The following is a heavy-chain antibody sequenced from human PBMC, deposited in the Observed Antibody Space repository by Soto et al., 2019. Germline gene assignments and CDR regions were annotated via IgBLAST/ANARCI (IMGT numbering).Heavy chain of an antibody. J-gene: IGHJ4*02. D-gene: IGHD3-9*01. V-gene: IGHV3-21*01. Sequence: GGSLRLSCAASGFILSSYSMNRVRQAPGKGLEWVSSISSGSNSIYYADSVKGRFTISRDNAKNSLYLQMNSLRAEDTAVYYCARGDILTGDYWGQGALVTVSS. CDR3: ARGDILTGDY. CDR1: GFILSSYS. CDR2: ISSGSNSI.